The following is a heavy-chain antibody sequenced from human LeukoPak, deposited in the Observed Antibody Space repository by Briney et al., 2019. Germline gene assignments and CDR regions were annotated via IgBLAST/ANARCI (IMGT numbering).Heavy chain of an antibody. CDR3: ARFRDGSRPFDI. CDR2: IYYSGKT. J-gene: IGHJ3*02. CDR1: GGSISSGGDY. D-gene: IGHD5-24*01. V-gene: IGHV4-31*03. Sequence: SETLSLTCTVSGGSISSGGDYWNWIRHLPGKGLEWIVYIYYSGKTYYNPSLKRRITISLDTSENQFSLKLSSVTAADMAVYYCARFRDGSRPFDIWGQGTMVTVSS.